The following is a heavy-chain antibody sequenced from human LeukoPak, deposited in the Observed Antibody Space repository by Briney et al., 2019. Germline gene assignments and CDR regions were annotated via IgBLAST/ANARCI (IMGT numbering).Heavy chain of an antibody. D-gene: IGHD2-2*01. V-gene: IGHV1-69*06. CDR1: VGTFSSYA. CDR2: IIPIFGTA. Sequence: GASVKVSCKASVGTFSSYAISWVRQAPGQGLEWMGRIIPIFGTANYAQKFQGRVTITADKSTSTAYMELSSLRSEDTAVYYCTGYCSSTSCYPVDYWGQGTLVTVSS. J-gene: IGHJ4*02. CDR3: TGYCSSTSCYPVDY.